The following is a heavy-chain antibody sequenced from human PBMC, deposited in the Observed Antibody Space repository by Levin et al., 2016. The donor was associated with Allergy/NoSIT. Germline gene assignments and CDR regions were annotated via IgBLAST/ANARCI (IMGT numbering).Heavy chain of an antibody. Sequence: WVRQAPGQGLEWMGWINPNSGGTNYAQKFQGRVTMTRDTSISTAYMELSRLRSDDTAVYYCARSDGTYYYDSSGETATGLKYYYYGMDVWGQGTTVTVSS. D-gene: IGHD3-22*01. CDR3: ARSDGTYYYDSSGETATGLKYYYYGMDV. J-gene: IGHJ6*02. V-gene: IGHV1-2*02. CDR2: INPNSGGT.